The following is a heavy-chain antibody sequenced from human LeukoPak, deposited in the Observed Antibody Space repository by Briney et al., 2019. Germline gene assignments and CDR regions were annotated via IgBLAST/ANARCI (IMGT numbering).Heavy chain of an antibody. CDR2: INPNSGGT. V-gene: IGHV1-2*02. J-gene: IGHJ4*02. CDR1: GYTFTGYY. Sequence: ASVKVSCKASGYTFTGYYMHWVRQAPGQGLEWMGWINPNSGGTNYAQKFQGRVAMTRDTYISTAYMELSRLRSDDTAVYYCARDTAMGSFDYWGQGTLVTVSS. CDR3: ARDTAMGSFDY. D-gene: IGHD5-18*01.